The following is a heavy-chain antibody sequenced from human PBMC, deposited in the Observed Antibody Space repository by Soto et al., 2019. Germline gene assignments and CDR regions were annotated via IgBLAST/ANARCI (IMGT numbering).Heavy chain of an antibody. J-gene: IGHJ4*02. V-gene: IGHV3-21*06. CDR3: ARESEDLTSNFDY. CDR2: ISSTTNYI. Sequence: GTLRLGCAASGFTVTRYSMNWVRQAPGKGLEWVSSISSTTNYIYYGDSMKGRFTISRDNAKNSLYLEMNSLRAEDTAVYYCARESEDLTSNFDYWGQGTLVTVSS. CDR1: GFTVTRYS.